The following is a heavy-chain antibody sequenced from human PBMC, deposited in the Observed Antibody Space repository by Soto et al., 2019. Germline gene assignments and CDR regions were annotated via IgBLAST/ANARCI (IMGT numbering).Heavy chain of an antibody. D-gene: IGHD4-4*01. CDR1: GYTFTSYW. J-gene: IGHJ4*02. CDR2: IYPGDSDT. Sequence: GESLKISCKGSGYTFTSYWIAWVRQMPGKGLEWMGLIYPGDSDTRYSPSFQGQVTISADKSMNTAYLQWSSLKASDTAMYYCVTRANSHEYFDFWGQGTGVTVSS. CDR3: VTRANSHEYFDF. V-gene: IGHV5-51*01.